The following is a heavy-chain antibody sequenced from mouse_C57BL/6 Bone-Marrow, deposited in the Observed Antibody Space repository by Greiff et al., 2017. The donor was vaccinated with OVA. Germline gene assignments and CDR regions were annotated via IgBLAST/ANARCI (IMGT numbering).Heavy chain of an antibody. V-gene: IGHV1-64*01. Sequence: SGAELVKPGASVKLSCKASGYTFTSYWMHWVKQRPGQGLEWIGMIHPNSGSTNYNEKFKSKATLTVDKSSSTAYMQLSSLTSEDSAVYYCARTITTVPYWYFDVWGTGTTVTVSS. CDR1: GYTFTSYW. CDR2: IHPNSGST. D-gene: IGHD1-1*01. CDR3: ARTITTVPYWYFDV. J-gene: IGHJ1*03.